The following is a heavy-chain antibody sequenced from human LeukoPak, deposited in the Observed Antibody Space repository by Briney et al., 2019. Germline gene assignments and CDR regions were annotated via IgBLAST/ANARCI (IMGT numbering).Heavy chain of an antibody. CDR3: ATTAAPYYYYGMDV. J-gene: IGHJ6*02. V-gene: IGHV1-69*13. Sequence: GASVTVSCKASGGTFSSYAISWVRQAPGQGLEWMGGIIPIFGTANYAQKFQGRVTITADESTSTAYMELSSLRSEDTAVYYCATTAAPYYYYGMDVWGQGTTVTVSS. CDR2: IIPIFGTA. CDR1: GGTFSSYA.